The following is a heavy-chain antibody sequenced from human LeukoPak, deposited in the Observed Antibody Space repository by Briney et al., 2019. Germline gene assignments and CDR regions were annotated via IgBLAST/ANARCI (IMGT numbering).Heavy chain of an antibody. CDR2: LSGSGGSP. Sequence: GGSLRLSCAASGFTFKSYAMSWVRQAPGKGLEWVSALSGSGGSPYDADAVKGRFIISRDNSKNTLYLQMNSLRAEDTAVYYCARQLGYCSDGTCYFDSWGQGTLVTVTS. D-gene: IGHD2-15*01. CDR1: GFTFKSYA. J-gene: IGHJ4*02. V-gene: IGHV3-23*01. CDR3: ARQLGYCSDGTCYFDS.